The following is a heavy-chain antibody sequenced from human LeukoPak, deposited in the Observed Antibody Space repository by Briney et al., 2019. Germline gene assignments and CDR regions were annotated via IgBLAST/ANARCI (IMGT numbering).Heavy chain of an antibody. D-gene: IGHD6-19*01. Sequence: GASVKVSCKASGYTFTSYAMHWVRQAPGQRLEWMGWINAGNGNTKYSQKFQGRVTITRDTSASTAYMELSSLRSEDTAVYYCAVRSVAVAALWGGAFDIWGQGTMVTVSS. J-gene: IGHJ3*02. CDR2: INAGNGNT. CDR3: AVRSVAVAALWGGAFDI. CDR1: GYTFTSYA. V-gene: IGHV1-3*01.